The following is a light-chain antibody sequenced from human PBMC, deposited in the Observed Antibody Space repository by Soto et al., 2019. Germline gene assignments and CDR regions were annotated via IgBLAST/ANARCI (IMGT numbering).Light chain of an antibody. J-gene: IGKJ2*01. CDR2: GAS. CDR1: QSVSYN. CDR3: EQYNSWPPLYT. Sequence: EIGMTQSPATLSVSPGEGATLSCRASQSVSYNLAWYQQKPGLAPRLLIYGASTRATGIPTRFSGSGSGTEFTLTISSLQSEDFAVYYCEQYNSWPPLYTFGQGTKLEIK. V-gene: IGKV3-15*01.